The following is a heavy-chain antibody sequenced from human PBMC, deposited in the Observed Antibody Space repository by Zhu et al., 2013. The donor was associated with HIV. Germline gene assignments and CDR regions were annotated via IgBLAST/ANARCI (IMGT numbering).Heavy chain of an antibody. CDR1: GYTFTSYG. D-gene: IGHD6-13*01. V-gene: IGHV1-18*01. J-gene: IGHJ5*02. CDR3: ARDRGSYNRSGAQQLVPFWFDP. CDR2: ISAYNGNT. Sequence: QVQLVQSGAEVKKPGASVKVSCKASGYTFTSYGISWVRQAPGQGLEWMGWISAYNGNTNYAQKLQGRVTMTTDTSTSTAYMELRSLRSDDTAVYYCARDRGSYNRSGAQQLVPFWFDPWGQGTLVTVSS.